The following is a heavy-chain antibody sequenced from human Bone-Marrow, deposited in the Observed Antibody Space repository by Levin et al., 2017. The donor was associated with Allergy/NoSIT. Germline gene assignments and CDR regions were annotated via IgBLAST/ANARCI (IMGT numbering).Heavy chain of an antibody. CDR3: ATDTTTYCSGGSCYPR. D-gene: IGHD2-15*01. Sequence: GGSLRLSCAASGFTFDDYAMHWVRQAPGKGLEWVSGISWNSGSIGYADSVKGRFTISRDNAKNSLYLQMNSLRAEDTALYYCATDTTTYCSGGSCYPRWGQGTLVTVSS. CDR2: ISWNSGSI. J-gene: IGHJ4*02. V-gene: IGHV3-9*01. CDR1: GFTFDDYA.